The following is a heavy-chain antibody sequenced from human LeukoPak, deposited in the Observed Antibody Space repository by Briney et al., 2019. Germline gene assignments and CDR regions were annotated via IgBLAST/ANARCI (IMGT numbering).Heavy chain of an antibody. V-gene: IGHV3-21*01. CDR3: ARNKKGDRYTYGHDY. D-gene: IGHD5-18*01. J-gene: IGHJ4*02. CDR1: GFTFSSYA. CDR2: ISSSSNYI. Sequence: RAGGSLRLSCAASGFTFSSYAMSWVRQAPGKGLEWVSSISSSSNYIYYADSMKGRFTISRDNAKNSLYLQMNSLRAEDTAVYYCARNKKGDRYTYGHDYWGQGTLVTVSS.